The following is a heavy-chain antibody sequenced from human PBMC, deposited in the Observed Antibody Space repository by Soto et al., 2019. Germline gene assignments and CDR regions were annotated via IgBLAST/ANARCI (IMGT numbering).Heavy chain of an antibody. D-gene: IGHD3-16*01. V-gene: IGHV4-30-2*01. Sequence: QLQLQESGSRLVKSSETLSLTCDVSGDTISTGGYTWAWIRQPHGKALEWIGLTYHSGNPYYNPSIKCRVIISVDRSKNQFSLKVRSVTAADTAVYYCARETYVDYVGYFDPWGQGIQVTVSS. CDR2: TYHSGNP. J-gene: IGHJ5*02. CDR1: GDTISTGGYT. CDR3: ARETYVDYVGYFDP.